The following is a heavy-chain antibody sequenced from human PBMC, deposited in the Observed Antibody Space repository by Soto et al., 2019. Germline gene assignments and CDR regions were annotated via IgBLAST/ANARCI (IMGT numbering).Heavy chain of an antibody. CDR3: ARDIRELYLGPHWFDP. J-gene: IGHJ5*02. D-gene: IGHD3-10*01. Sequence: GGSLRLSCAASGFTFSSYAMHWVRQAPGKGLEWVAVISYDGSNKYYAGSVKGRFTISRDNSNNTLYLQMNSLRAEDTAVYYCARDIRELYLGPHWFDPWGQGTLVTVSS. V-gene: IGHV3-30-3*01. CDR1: GFTFSSYA. CDR2: ISYDGSNK.